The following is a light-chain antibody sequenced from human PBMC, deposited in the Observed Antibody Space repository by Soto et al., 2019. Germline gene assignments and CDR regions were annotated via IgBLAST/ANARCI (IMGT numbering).Light chain of an antibody. V-gene: IGKV3-15*01. CDR1: QSVRSH. Sequence: IVMTQSPATLSVSPGEGVTLSCRASQSVRSHLAWYQQKPGQPPRLLIYGASTGATGIPARFSGSGFGTEFTLTISSLQSEDFAVYYCQQYKNWPLFGQGTRLEIK. J-gene: IGKJ5*01. CDR3: QQYKNWPL. CDR2: GAS.